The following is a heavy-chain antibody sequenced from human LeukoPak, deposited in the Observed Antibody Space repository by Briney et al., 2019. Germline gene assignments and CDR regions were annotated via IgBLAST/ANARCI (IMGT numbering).Heavy chain of an antibody. Sequence: GGSLRLSCAASGFTFSSYAMRWLRQAPGKGLEWVSAISGSGGSTYYADSGKGRFTISRDNSKNTLYLQMNSLRAEDTAVYYCAKDPYCTNGVCNKYWGQGTLVTVSS. D-gene: IGHD2-8*01. J-gene: IGHJ4*02. CDR3: AKDPYCTNGVCNKY. V-gene: IGHV3-23*01. CDR1: GFTFSSYA. CDR2: ISGSGGST.